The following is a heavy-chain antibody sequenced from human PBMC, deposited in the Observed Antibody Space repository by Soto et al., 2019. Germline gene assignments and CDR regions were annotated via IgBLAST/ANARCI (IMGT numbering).Heavy chain of an antibody. J-gene: IGHJ5*02. Sequence: PGGSLRLSCAASGFTFSSYSMNWVRQAPGKGLEWVSSISSSSSYIYYADSVKGRFTISRDNAKNSLYLQMNSLRAEDTAVYYCAALAGGVFGWFDPWGQGTLVTVSS. D-gene: IGHD2-21*01. CDR3: AALAGGVFGWFDP. CDR1: GFTFSSYS. CDR2: ISSSSSYI. V-gene: IGHV3-21*01.